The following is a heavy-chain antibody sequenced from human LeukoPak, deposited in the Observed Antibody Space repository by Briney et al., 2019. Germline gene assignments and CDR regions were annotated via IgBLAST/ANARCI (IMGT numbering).Heavy chain of an antibody. J-gene: IGHJ6*03. CDR2: IYYSGST. D-gene: IGHD6-6*01. Sequence: SETLSLTCTVSGGSISSYYWSWIRQPPGKGLEWIGYIYYSGSTNYNPSLKSRVTISVVTSKNQFSLKLSSVTAADTAVYYCARHANLLVPGYYYMDVWGKGTTVTVSS. V-gene: IGHV4-59*08. CDR3: ARHANLLVPGYYYMDV. CDR1: GGSISSYY.